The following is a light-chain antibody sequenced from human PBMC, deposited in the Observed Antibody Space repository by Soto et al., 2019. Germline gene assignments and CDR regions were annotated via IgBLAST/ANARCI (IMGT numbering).Light chain of an antibody. J-gene: IGKJ1*01. CDR2: AAS. CDR3: QQSYSTTWT. V-gene: IGKV1-39*01. CDR1: QGISTY. Sequence: DIQITQSPSSLSESAGDRVPINCRASQGISTYLNWYQQKPGKAPKLLIYAASSLQSGVPSRFSGSGSETDFTLTISSLQPEDFATYSCQQSYSTTWTFGQGTKVDIK.